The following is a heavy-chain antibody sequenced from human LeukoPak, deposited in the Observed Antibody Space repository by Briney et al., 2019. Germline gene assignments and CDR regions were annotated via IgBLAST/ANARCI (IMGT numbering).Heavy chain of an antibody. CDR3: ASFGYSYARSGMDV. J-gene: IGHJ6*02. D-gene: IGHD5-18*01. CDR2: IIPILGIA. V-gene: IGHV1-69*04. Sequence: SVKVSCKASGGTFSSYAISWVRQAPGQGLEWMGRIIPILGIANYAQKFQGRVTITADKSTSTAYMELSSLRSEDTAVYYCASFGYSYARSGMDVWGQGTTVIVSS. CDR1: GGTFSSYA.